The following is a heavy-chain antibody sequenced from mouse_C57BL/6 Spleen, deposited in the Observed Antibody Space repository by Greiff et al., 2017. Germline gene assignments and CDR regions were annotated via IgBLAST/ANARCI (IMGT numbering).Heavy chain of an antibody. CDR2: IYPGDGDT. Sequence: VKVVESGPELVKPGASVKISCKASGYAFSSSWMNWVKQRPGKGLEWIGRIYPGDGDTNYNGKFKGKATLTADKSSSTAYMQLSSLTSEDSAVYFCAREVITTVVGRYYFDYWGQGTTLTVSS. V-gene: IGHV1-82*01. J-gene: IGHJ2*01. D-gene: IGHD1-1*01. CDR3: AREVITTVVGRYYFDY. CDR1: GYAFSSSW.